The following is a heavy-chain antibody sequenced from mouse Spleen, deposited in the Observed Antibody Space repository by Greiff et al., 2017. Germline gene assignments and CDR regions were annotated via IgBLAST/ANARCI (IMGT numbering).Heavy chain of an antibody. Sequence: EVMLVESGGGLVKRGGSLKLSCAASGFTFSDYGMHWVRQAPEKGLEWVAYISSGSSTIYYADTVKGRFTISRDNAKNTLFLQMTSLRSEDTAMYYCARLYYGSFYYAMDYWGQGTSVTVSS. V-gene: IGHV5-17*01. J-gene: IGHJ4*01. CDR1: GFTFSDYG. CDR3: ARLYYGSFYYAMDY. D-gene: IGHD1-1*01. CDR2: ISSGSSTI.